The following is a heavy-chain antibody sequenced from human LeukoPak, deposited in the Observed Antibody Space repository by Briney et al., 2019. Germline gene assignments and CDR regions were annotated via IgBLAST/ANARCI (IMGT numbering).Heavy chain of an antibody. J-gene: IGHJ2*01. CDR3: ARDRGGVITMVSRYFDL. CDR1: GGSISSGGYY. Sequence: SETLSLTCTVSGGSISSGGYYWSWIRQPPGKGLEWIGYIYHSGSTYYNPSLKSRVTISVDRSKNQFSLKLSSVTAADTAVYYCARDRGGVITMVSRYFDLWGRGTLVTVSS. D-gene: IGHD3-10*01. CDR2: IYHSGST. V-gene: IGHV4-30-2*01.